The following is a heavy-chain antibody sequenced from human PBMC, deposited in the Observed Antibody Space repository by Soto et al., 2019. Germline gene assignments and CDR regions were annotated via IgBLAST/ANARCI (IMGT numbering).Heavy chain of an antibody. CDR1: GYTFTNYY. V-gene: IGHV1-46*01. D-gene: IGHD6-13*01. Sequence: QVQLVQSGAEVKKPGASVKVSCKASGYTFTNYYIHWVRQDPGQGLEWMGIINPTSGSTNDAQKCQGRVTLTYYTSTTTVYMELRGLRSEDTALLYCARDLAAGDHWGQGTLVTVSS. CDR2: INPTSGST. CDR3: ARDLAAGDH. J-gene: IGHJ4*02.